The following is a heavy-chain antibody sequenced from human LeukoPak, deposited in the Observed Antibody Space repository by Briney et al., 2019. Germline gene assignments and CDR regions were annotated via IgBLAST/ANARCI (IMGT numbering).Heavy chain of an antibody. J-gene: IGHJ4*02. V-gene: IGHV3-30*01. D-gene: IGHD3-10*01. CDR2: ISYDGSNK. CDR1: GFTFSSYA. Sequence: GGSLRLSCAASGFTFSSYAMHWVRQAPGKGLEWVAVISYDGSNKYYADSVKGRFTISRDNSKNTLYLQMNSLRAEDTAVYYCAKDDKMRFGDPRGYFDYWGQGTLVTVSS. CDR3: AKDDKMRFGDPRGYFDY.